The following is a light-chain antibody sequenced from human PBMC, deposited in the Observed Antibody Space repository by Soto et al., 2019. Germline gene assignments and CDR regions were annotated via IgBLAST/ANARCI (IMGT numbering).Light chain of an antibody. V-gene: IGKV3-20*01. J-gene: IGKJ1*01. CDR2: GAS. CDR3: QQYGSSPT. CDR1: QSVSSSY. Sequence: EIVLTQSPGTLSLSPGERATLSCRASQSVSSSYLAWYQQKPGQAPRLLIYGASSRATGIPDRFSGSGPGTDFTLTIIRLEPEDFAVYYCQQYGSSPTFGQGTKVEIK.